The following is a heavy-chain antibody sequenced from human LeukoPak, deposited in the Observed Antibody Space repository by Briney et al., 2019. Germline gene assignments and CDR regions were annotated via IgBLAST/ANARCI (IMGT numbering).Heavy chain of an antibody. CDR2: IIPLFGTV. CDR1: GGTINYYA. D-gene: IGHD1-1*01. J-gene: IGHJ6*03. V-gene: IGHV1-69*06. Sequence: ASVKVSCKPSGGTINYYAVYWVRQAPGQGLEWMARIIPLFGTVNYAQNFQDRLTLSADKSTNTAHMELSSLRFDDTAIYYCATPPPGYSFSNHYYYTDAWGRGTTVTVSS. CDR3: ATPPPGYSFSNHYYYTDA.